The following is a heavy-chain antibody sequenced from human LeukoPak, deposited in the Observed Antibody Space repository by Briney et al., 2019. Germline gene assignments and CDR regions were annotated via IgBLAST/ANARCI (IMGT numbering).Heavy chain of an antibody. CDR2: IYYSGST. CDR1: GGSISSYY. D-gene: IGHD6-19*01. Sequence: SSETLSLTCTVSGGSISSYYWSWIRQPPGKGLEWIGYIYYSGSTNYNPSLKSRVTISVDTSKNHFSLKLSSVTAADTAVYYCARASSGRDPFDYWGQGTLVTVSS. V-gene: IGHV4-59*01. J-gene: IGHJ4*02. CDR3: ARASSGRDPFDY.